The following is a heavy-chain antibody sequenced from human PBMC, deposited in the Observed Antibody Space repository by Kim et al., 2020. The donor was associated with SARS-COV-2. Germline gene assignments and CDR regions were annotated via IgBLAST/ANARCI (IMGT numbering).Heavy chain of an antibody. D-gene: IGHD2-15*01. CDR1: GFSFSTYS. CDR3: ARDHWRLAATPDY. J-gene: IGHJ4*02. V-gene: IGHV3-48*02. CDR2: ISSSSTI. Sequence: GGSLRLSCAASGFSFSTYSMNWVRQAPGKGLEWLSYISSSSTIYYADSVKGRFTISRDNAKNSLYLQMNSLRDEDTAIYYCARDHWRLAATPDYWGQGTLVTVSS.